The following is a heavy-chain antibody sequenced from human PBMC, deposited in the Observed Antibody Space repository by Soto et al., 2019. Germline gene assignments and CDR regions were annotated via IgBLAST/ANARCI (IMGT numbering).Heavy chain of an antibody. J-gene: IGHJ4*02. CDR2: INSDGSST. CDR3: ARGSNHFDY. CDR1: GFTFSSYW. Sequence: GGSLRLSCAASGFTFSSYWMHWVRQAPGKGPVWVSHINSDGSSTTYADSVKGRFTISRDNAKNTLYLQMNSLRAEDTAVYYCARGSNHFDYWGQGTLVTVSS. V-gene: IGHV3-74*01. D-gene: IGHD4-4*01.